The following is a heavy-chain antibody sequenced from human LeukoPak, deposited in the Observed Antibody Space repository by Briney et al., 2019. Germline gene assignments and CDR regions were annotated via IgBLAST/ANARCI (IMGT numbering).Heavy chain of an antibody. CDR2: MNPDGSQR. Sequence: GGSLRLSCAASGFSFSDSWMNWVRQAPGKGLEWVASMNPDGSQRYYADSVRGRFTISSDNPKSSLYLQMNSLRAEDTATYFCARDRAYNSFDYWGQGTLVIVSS. CDR3: ARDRAYNSFDY. V-gene: IGHV3-7*01. D-gene: IGHD5-24*01. CDR1: GFSFSDSW. J-gene: IGHJ4*02.